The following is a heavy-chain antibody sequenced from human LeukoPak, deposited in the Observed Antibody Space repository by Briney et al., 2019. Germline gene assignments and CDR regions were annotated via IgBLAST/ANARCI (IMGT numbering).Heavy chain of an antibody. V-gene: IGHV1-8*01. J-gene: IGHJ4*02. CDR2: MNPNSGNT. CDR3: ARADSLSYGSGSYYAN. CDR1: GYTVTSYD. D-gene: IGHD3-10*01. Sequence: ASVKVSCKASGYTVTSYDINWVGQATGQGLEWMGWMNPNSGNTGYAQKFQGRVTMTRSTSISTAYMELSSLRSEDTPVYYCARADSLSYGSGSYYANWGQATLVTVSS.